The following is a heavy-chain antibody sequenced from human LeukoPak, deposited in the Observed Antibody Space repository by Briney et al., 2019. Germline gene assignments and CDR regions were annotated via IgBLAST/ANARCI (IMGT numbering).Heavy chain of an antibody. CDR3: AREDLRYFDWLLLPSYFDY. Sequence: GGSLRLSCAASGFTFSSYAMHWVRQAPGKGLEWVAVIWYDGSNKYYADSVKGRFTISRDNSKNTLYLQMNSLRAEDTAVYYCAREDLRYFDWLLLPSYFDYWGQGTLVTVSS. D-gene: IGHD3-9*01. CDR1: GFTFSSYA. J-gene: IGHJ4*02. V-gene: IGHV3-33*01. CDR2: IWYDGSNK.